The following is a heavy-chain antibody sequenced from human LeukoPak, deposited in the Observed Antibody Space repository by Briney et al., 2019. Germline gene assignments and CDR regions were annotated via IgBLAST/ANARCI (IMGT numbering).Heavy chain of an antibody. V-gene: IGHV3-48*03. CDR1: GFTFSSYE. D-gene: IGHD2-21*02. Sequence: PGGSLRLSCAASGFTFSSYEMNWVRQAPGKGLEWVSYISSSGSTIYYADSVKGRFTISRDNAKNSLYLQMNSLRAEDTAVYYCARNCGGDCYRRFDYWGQGTLVTVSS. CDR3: ARNCGGDCYRRFDY. CDR2: ISSSGSTI. J-gene: IGHJ4*02.